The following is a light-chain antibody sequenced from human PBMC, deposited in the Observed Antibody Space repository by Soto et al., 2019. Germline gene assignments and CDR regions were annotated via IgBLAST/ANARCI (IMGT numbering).Light chain of an antibody. Sequence: DIQMTQSPSTLSASVGDGVTITCRASQSIDNWLAWYQQKPGKAPNLLIYKASNLDSGVPSRFSASGSGTEFTLTINSLQPDDCATYYCQQYNYYPRTFGQGTKVDVK. CDR3: QQYNYYPRT. CDR1: QSIDNW. J-gene: IGKJ1*01. V-gene: IGKV1-5*03. CDR2: KAS.